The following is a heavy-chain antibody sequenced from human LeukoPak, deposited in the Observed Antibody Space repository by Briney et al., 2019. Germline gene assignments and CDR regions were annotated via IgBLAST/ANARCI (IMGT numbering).Heavy chain of an antibody. CDR2: NDYSGNT. Sequence: SETLSLTCTVSGGSVSSRGYYWGWIRQPPGKGLEWIGSNDYSGNTYYIPSLKSRVRISIDTSKNQFSLRLTSVTAADTAMYYCARDGAPRVYSSDWYYVDYWGQGTLVTVSS. CDR3: ARDGAPRVYSSDWYYVDY. V-gene: IGHV4-39*07. D-gene: IGHD6-13*01. CDR1: GGSVSSRGYY. J-gene: IGHJ4*02.